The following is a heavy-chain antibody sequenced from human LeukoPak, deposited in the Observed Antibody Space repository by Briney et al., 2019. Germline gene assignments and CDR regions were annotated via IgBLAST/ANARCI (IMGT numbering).Heavy chain of an antibody. J-gene: IGHJ4*02. CDR3: ARGPYCSSTSCYLYGSGSYDY. D-gene: IGHD2-2*01. V-gene: IGHV4-31*03. CDR1: GGSISSGGYY. Sequence: SQTLSLTCTVSGGSISSGGYYWSWIRQHPGKGLEWIGYIYYSGSTYYNPSLKSRVTISVDTSKNQFSLKLSSVTAADTAVYYCARGPYCSSTSCYLYGSGSYDYWGQGTLVTVSS. CDR2: IYYSGST.